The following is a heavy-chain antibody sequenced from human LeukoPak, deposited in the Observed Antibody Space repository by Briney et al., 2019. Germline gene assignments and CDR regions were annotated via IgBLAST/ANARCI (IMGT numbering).Heavy chain of an antibody. CDR1: GGSISSGDYY. CDR2: IYYSGST. Sequence: SQTLSLTCTVSGGSISSGDYYWSWIRQPPGQGLEWIGYIYYSGSTYYNPSLKSRVTISVDTSKNQFSLKLSSVTAADTAVYYCARRTGYSYGLGYYYGMDVWGQGTTVTVSS. J-gene: IGHJ6*02. D-gene: IGHD5-18*01. V-gene: IGHV4-30-4*01. CDR3: ARRTGYSYGLGYYYGMDV.